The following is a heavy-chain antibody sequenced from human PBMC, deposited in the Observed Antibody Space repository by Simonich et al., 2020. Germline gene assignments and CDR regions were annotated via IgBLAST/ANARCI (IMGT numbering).Heavy chain of an antibody. Sequence: QVQLVQSGAEVKKPGASVKVSCKASGYTFTGYYMHWVRQAPGQGLEWKGWINPKSGGTNDAQKFQGRVTMTRDTSISTAYMELSRLRSDDTAVYYCARGGVQYYYYYMDVWGKGTTVTVSS. CDR2: INPKSGGT. V-gene: IGHV1-2*02. CDR1: GYTFTGYY. CDR3: ARGGVQYYYYYMDV. J-gene: IGHJ6*03. D-gene: IGHD3-3*01.